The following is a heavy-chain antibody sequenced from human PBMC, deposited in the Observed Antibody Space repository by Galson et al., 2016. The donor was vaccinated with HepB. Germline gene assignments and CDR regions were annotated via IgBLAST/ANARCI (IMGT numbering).Heavy chain of an antibody. CDR1: RLTFSSFTM. Sequence: SLRLSCAASRLTFSSFTMAWVRQAPGKGLEWIGQVFYSGHTNYSPSLKSRVTISVDTSKNQFALNLKSVTAADTAVYFCAREDNGLGRLDYWGQGNLVTVYS. V-gene: IGHV4-4*01. CDR3: AREDNGLGRLDY. D-gene: IGHD3-10*01. CDR2: VFYSGHT. J-gene: IGHJ4*02.